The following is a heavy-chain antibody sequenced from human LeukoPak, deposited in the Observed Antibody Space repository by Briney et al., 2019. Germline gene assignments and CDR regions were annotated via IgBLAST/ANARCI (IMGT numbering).Heavy chain of an antibody. V-gene: IGHV3-21*01. D-gene: IGHD6-19*01. Sequence: PGGSLRLSCAASGFTFGSYSMNWVRQAPGKGLEWVSSISSSSSYIYYADSVKGRFTISRDNAKNSLYLQMNSLRAEDTAVYYCARVGQWLAIDYWGQGTLVTVSS. J-gene: IGHJ4*02. CDR1: GFTFGSYS. CDR2: ISSSSSYI. CDR3: ARVGQWLAIDY.